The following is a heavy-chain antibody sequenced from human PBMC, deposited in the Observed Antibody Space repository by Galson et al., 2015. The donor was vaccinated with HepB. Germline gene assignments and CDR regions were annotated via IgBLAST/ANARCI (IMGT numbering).Heavy chain of an antibody. CDR1: GDSVSSNSAA. J-gene: IGHJ3*02. CDR2: TYYRSKWYN. Sequence: CAISGDSVSSNSAAWNWIRQSPSRGLEWLGRTYYRSKWYNDYAVSVKSRITINPDTSKNQFSLQLNSVTPEDTAVYYCARGYGDYDQETGDAFDIWGQGTMVTVSS. CDR3: ARGYGDYDQETGDAFDI. V-gene: IGHV6-1*01. D-gene: IGHD4-17*01.